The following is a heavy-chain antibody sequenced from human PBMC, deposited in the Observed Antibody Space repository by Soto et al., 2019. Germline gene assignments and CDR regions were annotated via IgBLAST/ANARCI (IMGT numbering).Heavy chain of an antibody. Sequence: EVQLVESGGGLVQPGGSLRLSCAVSGFTFSSYAMNWVRQAPGKGLEWVSSISGSGVTTYYADSVKGRFTISRDNSKNTLFLLLSSLRAEDTAVYYCAKRTQSPYFFDFWGRGTLVTVSS. D-gene: IGHD3-10*01. CDR3: AKRTQSPYFFDF. V-gene: IGHV3-23*04. CDR1: GFTFSSYA. CDR2: ISGSGVTT. J-gene: IGHJ2*01.